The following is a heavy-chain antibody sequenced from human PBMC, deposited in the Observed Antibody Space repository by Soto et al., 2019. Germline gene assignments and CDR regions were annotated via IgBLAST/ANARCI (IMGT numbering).Heavy chain of an antibody. J-gene: IGHJ4*02. V-gene: IGHV3-48*02. Sequence: GGSLRLSCVVSGFTFSTYGMTWVRQAPGKGLEWVSYISSGASSIFYADSVKGRFTISRDDAKNSLYLQMNSLRDEDTAVYYCARVGAVEYWGQGTLVTVSS. CDR3: ARVGAVEY. CDR1: GFTFSTYG. D-gene: IGHD3-16*01. CDR2: ISSGASSI.